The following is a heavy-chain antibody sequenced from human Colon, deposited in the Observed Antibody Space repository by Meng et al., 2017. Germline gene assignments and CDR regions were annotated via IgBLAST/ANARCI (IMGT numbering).Heavy chain of an antibody. J-gene: IGHJ4*02. CDR2: SYYSGYT. CDR3: ARLLLSFGQCNLDY. D-gene: IGHD3-10*01. CDR1: GCSISNYY. Sequence: QVQLQVAGPGLGKPSATSSLTCTFSGCSISNYYWSWSRQPPGKGLEWMWYSYYSGYTNYNPSPKSRVSMSVNTSKNQFSLKLSSVTAADTAVYYCARLLLSFGQCNLDYWGPGTLVTVSS. V-gene: IGHV4-59*01.